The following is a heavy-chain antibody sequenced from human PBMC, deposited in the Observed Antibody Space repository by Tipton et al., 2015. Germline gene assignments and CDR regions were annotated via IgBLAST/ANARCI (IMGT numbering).Heavy chain of an antibody. CDR3: ARRSLVGQEGLDS. D-gene: IGHD2-8*02. J-gene: IGHJ4*02. CDR1: GGSFSGYY. CDR2: INHGGSS. V-gene: IGHV4-34*01. Sequence: TLSLTCAVYGGSFSGYYWSWIRQTPGKGLEWIGEINHGGSSNYKTSLNSRVSVSVDTSKNQFSLRVSSVTAADTAVYYCARRSLVGQEGLDSWGQGTLVSVSS.